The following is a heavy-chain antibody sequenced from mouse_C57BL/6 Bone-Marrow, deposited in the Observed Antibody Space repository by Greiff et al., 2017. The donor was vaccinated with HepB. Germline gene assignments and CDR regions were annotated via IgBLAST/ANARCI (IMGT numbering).Heavy chain of an antibody. CDR2: ISDGGSYT. V-gene: IGHV5-4*01. J-gene: IGHJ3*01. CDR3: ERDKWLAY. CDR1: GFTFSSYA. Sequence: EVKVVESGGGLVKPGGSLKLSCAASGFTFSSYAMSWVRQTPEKRLEWVATISDGGSYTYYPDNVKGRFTISRDNAKNNLYLQMSHLKSEDTAMYYCERDKWLAYWGQGTLVTVSA.